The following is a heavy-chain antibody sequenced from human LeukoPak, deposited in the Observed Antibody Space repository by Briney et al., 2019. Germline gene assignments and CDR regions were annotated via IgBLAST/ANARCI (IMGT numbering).Heavy chain of an antibody. D-gene: IGHD2-8*02. CDR1: GGSFSGYY. V-gene: IGHV4-34*01. CDR3: ARETWYSTGYYYYYMDV. Sequence: PSETLSLTCAVYGGSFSGYYWSGIRQPPGKGLEWIGEINHSGSTNYNPSLKSRVTISVDTSKNHFSLNLTSVTAADTAVYYCARETWYSTGYYYYYMDVWGKGTTVTVSS. CDR2: INHSGST. J-gene: IGHJ6*03.